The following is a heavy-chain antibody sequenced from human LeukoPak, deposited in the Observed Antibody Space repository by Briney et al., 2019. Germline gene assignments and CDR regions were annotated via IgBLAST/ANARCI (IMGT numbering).Heavy chain of an antibody. D-gene: IGHD3-10*01. CDR2: ISWDGGST. J-gene: IGHJ4*02. CDR1: GFTFDDYT. V-gene: IGHV3-43*01. CDR3: AKGGIEAAGNYFDY. Sequence: GGSLRLSCAASGFTFDDYTMHWVRQAPGKGLEWVSVISWDGGSTYYADSVKGRFTISRDNSKNSLYLQMNSLRTEDTALYYCAKGGIEAAGNYFDYWGQGTLVTVSS.